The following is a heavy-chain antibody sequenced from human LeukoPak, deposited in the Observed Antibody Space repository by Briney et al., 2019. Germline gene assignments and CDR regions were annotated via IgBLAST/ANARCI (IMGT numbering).Heavy chain of an antibody. J-gene: IGHJ6*02. CDR1: GFTFNSHG. Sequence: GGSLRLSCAASGFTFNSHGMHWVRQAPGKGLEWVAVISYEGCAKYYADSGKGRFTISRDNSKNTLDLQMNSLRVEDTAVYYCAKEGSPMVSTTMDVWGQGTTVTVSS. V-gene: IGHV3-30*18. CDR2: ISYEGCAK. D-gene: IGHD5/OR15-5a*01. CDR3: AKEGSPMVSTTMDV.